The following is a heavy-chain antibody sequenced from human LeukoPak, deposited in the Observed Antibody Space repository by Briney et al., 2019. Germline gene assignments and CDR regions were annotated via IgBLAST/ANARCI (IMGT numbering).Heavy chain of an antibody. V-gene: IGHV3-53*01. CDR3: ARVEGYCSSTSCYPYYFDY. J-gene: IGHJ4*02. CDR1: GFTVSSNY. D-gene: IGHD2-2*01. Sequence: GGSLRLACAASGFTVSSNYMSWVRQAPGKGLEWVSVIYSGGSTYYADSVKGRFTISRDNSKNTLYLQMNSLRAEDTAVYYCARVEGYCSSTSCYPYYFDYWGQGTLVTVSS. CDR2: IYSGGST.